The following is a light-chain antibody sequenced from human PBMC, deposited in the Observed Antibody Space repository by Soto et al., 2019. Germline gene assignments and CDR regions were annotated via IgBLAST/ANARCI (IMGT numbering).Light chain of an antibody. CDR3: SSYAGSSNV. J-gene: IGLJ1*01. CDR2: EVN. V-gene: IGLV2-8*01. CDR1: SSDVGGYNY. Sequence: QSALTQPASVSGSPGQSVAISCTGTSSDVGGYNYVSWYQQHPGKAPKLMIYEVNKRPSGVPDRFSGSKSGNTASLTVSGLQAEDEADYYCSSYAGSSNVFGTETKLTVL.